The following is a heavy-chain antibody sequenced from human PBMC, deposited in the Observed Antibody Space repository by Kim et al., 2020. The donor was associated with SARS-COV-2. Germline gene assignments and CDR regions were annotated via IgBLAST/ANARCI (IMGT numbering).Heavy chain of an antibody. CDR3: ARAPSITIFGVVTQFDY. J-gene: IGHJ4*02. Sequence: LKSRVTPSVDTSRNQFSLKLSSVTAADTAVYYCARAPSITIFGVVTQFDYWGQGTLVTVSS. D-gene: IGHD3-3*01. V-gene: IGHV4-31*02.